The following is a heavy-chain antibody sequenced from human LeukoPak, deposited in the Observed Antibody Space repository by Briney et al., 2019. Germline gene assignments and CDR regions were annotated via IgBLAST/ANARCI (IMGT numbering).Heavy chain of an antibody. CDR2: ISGSGGST. CDR1: GFTFSNYA. J-gene: IGHJ4*02. Sequence: PGGSLRLSCAASGFTFSNYAMRWVRPAPRKGLEWVSAISGSGGSTYYPDSVKGRFTISRDNSKNTLYLQMNSLRAEDTAVYYCAKGGMQLPFDYWGQGTLVTVSS. D-gene: IGHD2-2*01. V-gene: IGHV3-23*01. CDR3: AKGGMQLPFDY.